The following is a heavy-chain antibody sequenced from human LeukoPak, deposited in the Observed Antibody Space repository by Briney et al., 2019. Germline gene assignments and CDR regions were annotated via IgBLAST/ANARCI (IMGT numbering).Heavy chain of an antibody. CDR1: NGSISIYF. V-gene: IGHV4-4*07. D-gene: IGHD6-6*01. J-gene: IGHJ4*02. CDR2: IYSSGST. Sequence: SETLSLTCTVSNGSISIYFWSWIRQPAGKGLGWIGRIYSSGSTDYNPSLKSRVTMSVDTSKNQFSLKLTSVTAADTAVYYCARYSSSSKFDYWGQGTLVTVSS. CDR3: ARYSSSSKFDY.